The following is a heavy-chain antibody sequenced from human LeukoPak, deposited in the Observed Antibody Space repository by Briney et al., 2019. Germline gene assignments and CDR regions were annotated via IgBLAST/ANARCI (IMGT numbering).Heavy chain of an antibody. CDR3: TRDFGRRYYDSSGYYWESDY. CDR2: IRSKSCGGTT. CDR1: GFTFGDSA. V-gene: IGHV3-49*04. D-gene: IGHD3-22*01. Sequence: GGSLRLSCTTSGFTFGDSAMSWVCQAPGKGLEWVGFIRSKSCGGTTEYAASVKGRFTISRDDSKNIAYLQMNSLKTEDTAVYYCTRDFGRRYYDSSGYYWESDYWGQGTLVTVSS. J-gene: IGHJ4*02.